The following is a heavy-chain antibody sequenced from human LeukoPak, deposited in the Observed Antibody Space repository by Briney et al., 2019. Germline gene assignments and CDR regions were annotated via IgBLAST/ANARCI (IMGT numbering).Heavy chain of an antibody. CDR3: ARTEVPEINKGSYYFDY. J-gene: IGHJ4*02. D-gene: IGHD1-14*01. V-gene: IGHV6-1*01. Sequence: SQTLSLTRAISGDSVSSNSAAWNWIRQSPSRGLEWLGRTYYRSKWYNDYAVSVKSRITINPDTSKNQFSLQLNSVTPEDTAVYYCARTEVPEINKGSYYFDYWGQGTLVTVSS. CDR1: GDSVSSNSAA. CDR2: TYYRSKWYN.